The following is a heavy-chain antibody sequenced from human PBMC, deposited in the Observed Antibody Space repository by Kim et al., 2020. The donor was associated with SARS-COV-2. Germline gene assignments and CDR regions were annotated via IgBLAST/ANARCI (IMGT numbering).Heavy chain of an antibody. CDR3: AVHARVVESGTASGGYFDY. J-gene: IGHJ4*02. Sequence: RCTISRNNSKNTLYLQMNSLRAEDTAVYYCAVHARVVESGTASGGYFDYWGQGTLVTVSS. V-gene: IGHV3-53*04. D-gene: IGHD2-15*01.